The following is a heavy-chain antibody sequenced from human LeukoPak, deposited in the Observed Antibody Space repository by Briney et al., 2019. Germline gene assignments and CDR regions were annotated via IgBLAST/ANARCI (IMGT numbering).Heavy chain of an antibody. CDR2: ISSSSSYI. CDR1: GFTFSSYS. CDR3: ARERSPYYYDSSGYPGNAFDI. J-gene: IGHJ3*02. D-gene: IGHD3-22*01. V-gene: IGHV3-21*01. Sequence: GGSLRLSCAASGFTFSSYSMNWVRQAPGKGLEWVSSISSSSSYIYYADSVKGRFTISRDNAKNSLYLQMNSLRAEDTAVYYCARERSPYYYDSSGYPGNAFDIWGQGTMVTVSS.